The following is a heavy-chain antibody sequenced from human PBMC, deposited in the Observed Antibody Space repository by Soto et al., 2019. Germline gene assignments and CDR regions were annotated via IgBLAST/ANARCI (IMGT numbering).Heavy chain of an antibody. CDR3: ARAHGISWYNWFDP. CDR2: IIPLFGTT. D-gene: IGHD6-13*01. CDR1: GGSFSNSS. J-gene: IGHJ5*02. Sequence: QVQLVQSGADLKKPGSSVKVSCKASGGSFSNSSISWVRQAPGQGLEWMGGIIPLFGTTNYAQKFRGRVTITADESTSTAYMEMSSLRFEDTAVYYCARAHGISWYNWFDPWGQGTLVTVSS. V-gene: IGHV1-69*01.